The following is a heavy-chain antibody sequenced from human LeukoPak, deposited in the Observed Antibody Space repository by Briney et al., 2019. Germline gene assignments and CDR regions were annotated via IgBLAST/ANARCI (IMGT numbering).Heavy chain of an antibody. CDR1: GFTFSSYS. CDR3: ARGGPAIQRWLCGFDY. D-gene: IGHD5-18*01. J-gene: IGHJ4*02. V-gene: IGHV3-21*01. Sequence: PGGSLRLSCAASGFTFSSYSMNWVRQAPGKGLEWVSSISSSSSYIYYADSVKGRFTISRDNAKNSLYLQMNSLRAEDTSVYYCARGGPAIQRWLCGFDYWGQGTLVTVSS. CDR2: ISSSSSYI.